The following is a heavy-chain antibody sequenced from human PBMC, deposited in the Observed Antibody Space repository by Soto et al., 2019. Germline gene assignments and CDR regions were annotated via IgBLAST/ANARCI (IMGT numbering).Heavy chain of an antibody. Sequence: PGGSLRLSCAASGFSFSSCEMSWVRQAPGKGLEWVSYISGSGTSTQYSDSVKGRFTISRDNAKNSLHLQMNSLGAEDTDVYYCASKIVTPGYHYYDYWGQGTLVTVSS. V-gene: IGHV3-48*03. CDR2: ISGSGTST. J-gene: IGHJ4*02. CDR3: ASKIVTPGYHYYDY. CDR1: GFSFSSCE. D-gene: IGHD3-9*01.